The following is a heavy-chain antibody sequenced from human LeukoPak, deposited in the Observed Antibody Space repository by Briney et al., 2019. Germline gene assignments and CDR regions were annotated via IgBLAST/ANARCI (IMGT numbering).Heavy chain of an antibody. CDR3: ARVDVHNRNAFDI. D-gene: IGHD1-14*01. Sequence: GGSLSLSCAASGFTFSSYWMSWVRQAPGKGLEWVANIKQDGSEKYYVDSVKGRFTISRDNAKNSLYLQMNSLRAEDTAGYYCARVDVHNRNAFDIWGQGTMVTVSS. CDR2: IKQDGSEK. CDR1: GFTFSSYW. V-gene: IGHV3-7*01. J-gene: IGHJ3*02.